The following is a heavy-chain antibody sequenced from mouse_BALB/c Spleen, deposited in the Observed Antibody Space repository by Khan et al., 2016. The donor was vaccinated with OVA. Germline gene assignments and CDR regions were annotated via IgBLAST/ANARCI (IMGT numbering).Heavy chain of an antibody. D-gene: IGHD6-1*01. J-gene: IGHJ2*01. Sequence: QVQLQQSGAELVRPGASVKLSCKTSGYTFTSYWIHWVKQRSGQGLEWIARIYPGTGNTYYNEKLRDKATLTADKSSSTAYMQLSSLTSEDSAVYFCARVEPLYYFDYWGQGTTLTVSS. CDR1: GYTFTSYW. V-gene: IGHV1S132*01. CDR2: IYPGTGNT. CDR3: ARVEPLYYFDY.